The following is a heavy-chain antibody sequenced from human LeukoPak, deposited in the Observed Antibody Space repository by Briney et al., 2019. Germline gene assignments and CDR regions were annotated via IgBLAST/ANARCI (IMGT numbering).Heavy chain of an antibody. CDR1: GYSISSGYY. CDR2: IYHSGST. Sequence: PSETLSLTCTVSGYSISSGYYWGWLRQPPGKGLEWIGSIYHSGSTYYNPSLKSRVTISVDTSKNQFSLKLSSVTAADTAVYYCARDGPTGRALDYWGQGTLVTVSS. D-gene: IGHD1-1*01. V-gene: IGHV4-38-2*02. J-gene: IGHJ4*02. CDR3: ARDGPTGRALDY.